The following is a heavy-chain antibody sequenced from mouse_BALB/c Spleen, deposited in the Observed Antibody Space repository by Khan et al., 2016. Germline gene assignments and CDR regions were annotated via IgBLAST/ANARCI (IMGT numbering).Heavy chain of an antibody. D-gene: IGHD2-4*01. V-gene: IGHV14-3*02. CDR2: IDPANGNT. J-gene: IGHJ3*01. Sequence: VQLKQSGAELVKPGASVKLSCTASGFNIKDTYMHWVKQRPEQGLGWIGKIDPANGNTKYDPNFQGKATITADTSSNTAYLQLSSLTSEDTAVYYCARAYYDYWFAYWGQGTLVTVSA. CDR3: ARAYYDYWFAY. CDR1: GFNIKDTY.